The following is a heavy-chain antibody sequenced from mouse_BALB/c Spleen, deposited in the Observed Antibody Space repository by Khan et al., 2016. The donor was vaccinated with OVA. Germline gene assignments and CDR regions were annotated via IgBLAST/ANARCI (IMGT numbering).Heavy chain of an antibody. CDR3: ARLSYNYVYEGFAY. CDR1: GFTFSTYG. CDR2: ISSGGSYT. V-gene: IGHV5-6*01. J-gene: IGHJ3*01. Sequence: EVQLQESGGDLVKPEGSLKLSCAASGFTFSTYGMSWVRQTPDKRLEWVATISSGGSYTYYPESVQGRFTISRDNAKNTLYLQMSSLKSEDTAMFYCARLSYNYVYEGFAYWGQGTLVTVSA. D-gene: IGHD2-12*01.